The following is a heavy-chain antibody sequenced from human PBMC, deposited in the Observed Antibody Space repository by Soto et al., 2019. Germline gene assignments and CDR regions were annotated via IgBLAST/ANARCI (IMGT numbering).Heavy chain of an antibody. J-gene: IGHJ3*02. D-gene: IGHD3-3*01. V-gene: IGHV1-3*01. Sequence: AASVKVSCKASGYTFTSYAMHWVRQAPGQRLEWMGWINAGNGNTKYSQKFQGRVTITRDTSASTAYMELSSLRSEDTAVYYCACPCYASGYDAFDIWGQGTMVTVSS. CDR1: GYTFTSYA. CDR2: INAGNGNT. CDR3: ACPCYASGYDAFDI.